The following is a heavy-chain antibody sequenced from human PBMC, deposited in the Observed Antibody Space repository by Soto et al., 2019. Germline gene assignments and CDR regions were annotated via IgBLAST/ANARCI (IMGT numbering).Heavy chain of an antibody. CDR2: INHSGST. J-gene: IGHJ4*02. CDR3: TYTVYAEDYFDY. CDR1: GGSFSGYY. Sequence: SETLSLTCAVYGGSFSGYYWSWIRQPPGKGLEWIGEINHSGSTNYNPSLKSRVTISVDTSKNQFSLKLSSVTAADTAVYYCTYTVYAEDYFDYWGQGTLVTVSS. V-gene: IGHV4-34*01. D-gene: IGHD2-8*01.